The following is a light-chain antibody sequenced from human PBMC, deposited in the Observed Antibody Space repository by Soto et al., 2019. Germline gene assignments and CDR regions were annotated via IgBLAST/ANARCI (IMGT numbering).Light chain of an antibody. Sequence: DIQLTQSPSFLSASVGDRVTITCRASQGISSYLAWYQQKPGKAPKLLIYAASTLQSGVPSRFSGSESGTEFTLTISSLQPEDCATYYCQQLNTDPFTFGGGTKVEIK. CDR1: QGISSY. CDR3: QQLNTDPFT. V-gene: IGKV1-9*01. J-gene: IGKJ4*01. CDR2: AAS.